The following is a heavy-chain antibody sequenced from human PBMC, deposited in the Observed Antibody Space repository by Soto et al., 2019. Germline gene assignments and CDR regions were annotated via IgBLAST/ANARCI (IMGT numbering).Heavy chain of an antibody. CDR3: ARGWRYYYDSSGYHI. J-gene: IGHJ4*02. V-gene: IGHV4-4*07. Sequence: SETLSLTCTVSDGSISTYYWSWIRQPAGKELEWIGHVFTSGTTNYTPSLKSRVSMSLDTAKNQFSLKLSSVTAADTAVYYCARGWRYYYDSSGYHIWGQGTLVTVSS. CDR1: DGSISTYY. D-gene: IGHD3-22*01. CDR2: VFTSGTT.